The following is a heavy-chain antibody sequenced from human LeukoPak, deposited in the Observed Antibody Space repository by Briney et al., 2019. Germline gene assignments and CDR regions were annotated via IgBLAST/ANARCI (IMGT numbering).Heavy chain of an antibody. D-gene: IGHD3-10*01. CDR1: GYTFTSYG. V-gene: IGHV1-18*01. J-gene: IGHJ4*02. CDR2: ISAYNGNT. CDR3: ARLSMVRGVIIPAFDY. Sequence: GASVKVSCKASGYTFTSYGISWVRQAPGQGLEWMGWISAYNGNTNYEQKLQGRVTMTTDTSTSTAYMELRSLRSDDTAVYYCARLSMVRGVIIPAFDYWGQGTLVTVSS.